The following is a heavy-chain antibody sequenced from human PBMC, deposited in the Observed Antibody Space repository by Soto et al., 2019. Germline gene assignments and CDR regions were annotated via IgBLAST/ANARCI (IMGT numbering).Heavy chain of an antibody. J-gene: IGHJ5*02. Sequence: SVKVSCKASGCTFSSYAISWVRQAPGQGLEWMGGIIPIFGTANYAQKFQGRVTITADESTSTAYMELSSLRSEDTAVYYCARDDYDFWSGYMWFDPWGQGTLVTVSS. D-gene: IGHD3-3*01. CDR3: ARDDYDFWSGYMWFDP. CDR2: IIPIFGTA. CDR1: GCTFSSYA. V-gene: IGHV1-69*13.